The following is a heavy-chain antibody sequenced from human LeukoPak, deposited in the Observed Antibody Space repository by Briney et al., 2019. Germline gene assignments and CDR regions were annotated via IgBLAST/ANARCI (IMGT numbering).Heavy chain of an antibody. CDR1: AFTFSSYE. CDR2: ISSSGSSI. V-gene: IGHV3-48*03. Sequence: GGSLTLSCATSAFTFSSYEMSWVSHAQGKGLEWVSYISSSGSSIYYADSVKGRFTISRDNTKNSLYLQMNSLRAGDTAIYYCAGVGRSSRPGYWGQGTLVTVSS. CDR3: AGVGRSSRPGY. D-gene: IGHD6-6*01. J-gene: IGHJ4*02.